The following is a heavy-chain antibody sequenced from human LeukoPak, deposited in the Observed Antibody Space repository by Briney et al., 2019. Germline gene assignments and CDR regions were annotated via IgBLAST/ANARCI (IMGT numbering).Heavy chain of an antibody. D-gene: IGHD5-24*01. CDR1: GFSVSSNY. CDR2: IHSGGST. J-gene: IGHJ4*02. CDR3: AREAGDGYNPFDY. V-gene: IGHV3-53*01. Sequence: PGGSLRLSCAASGFSVSSNYMYWARQAPGKGLEWVSVIHSGGSTDYADSVKGRFTISRDNSMNTLYLQMKSLRAEDTAVYYCAREAGDGYNPFDYWGQGTLVTVSS.